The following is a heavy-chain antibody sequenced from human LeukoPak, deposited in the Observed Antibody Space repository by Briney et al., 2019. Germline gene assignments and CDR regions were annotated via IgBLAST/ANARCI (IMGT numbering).Heavy chain of an antibody. CDR3: ARDSELLEWLPDSDL. D-gene: IGHD3-3*01. J-gene: IGHJ5*02. Sequence: GGSLRLSCAASGFTFSSYSMNWVRQAPGKGLEWVSYISSSNSYTYYADSVKGRFTVSRDNAKNSVYLQMNSLRAEDTAVYYCARDSELLEWLPDSDLWGQGTLVTVSS. CDR2: ISSSNSYT. CDR1: GFTFSSYS. V-gene: IGHV3-21*05.